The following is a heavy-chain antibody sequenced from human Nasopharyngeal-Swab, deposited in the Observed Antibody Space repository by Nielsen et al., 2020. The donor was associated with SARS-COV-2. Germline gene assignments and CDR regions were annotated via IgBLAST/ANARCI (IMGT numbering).Heavy chain of an antibody. Sequence: ASVKVSCKASGYTFTGYYMHWVRQAPGQGLEWMGRINPNSGGTNYAQKFQDRVTMTRDTSISTAYMELSRLRSDDTAVYYCARYYYDSSGYTYYFDYWGQGTLVTVSS. CDR3: ARYYYDSSGYTYYFDY. CDR1: GYTFTGYY. CDR2: INPNSGGT. V-gene: IGHV1-2*06. D-gene: IGHD3-22*01. J-gene: IGHJ4*02.